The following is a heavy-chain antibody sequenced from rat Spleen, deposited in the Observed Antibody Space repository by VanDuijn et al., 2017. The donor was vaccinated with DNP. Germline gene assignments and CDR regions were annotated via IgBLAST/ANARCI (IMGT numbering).Heavy chain of an antibody. D-gene: IGHD4-3*01. CDR2: ISTSGVTT. Sequence: EVQLVESGGGLVQPGRSLKLSCAASGFTFTNYDMAWVRQAPTEGLGWVASISTSGVTTFYRDSVKGRFIVSRDNAKSTLYLHMDSLRSEDTATYYCAGFGVRDYYYAMDAWGQGTSVTVSS. CDR3: AGFGVRDYYYAMDA. V-gene: IGHV5-25*01. CDR1: GFTFTNYD. J-gene: IGHJ4*01.